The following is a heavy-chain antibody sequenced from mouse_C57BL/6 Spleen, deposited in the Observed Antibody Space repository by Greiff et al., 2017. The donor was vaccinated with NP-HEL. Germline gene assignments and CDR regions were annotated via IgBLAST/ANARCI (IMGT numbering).Heavy chain of an antibody. Sequence: QVQLQQPGTELVKPGASVKLSCKASGYTFTSYWMHWVKQRPGQGLEWIGNINPSNGGTNYNEQFKSKATLTVDKSSSTAYMQLSSLTSEDSAVYYWARGNSNYGWYFDVWGTGTTVTVSS. CDR3: ARGNSNYGWYFDV. CDR2: INPSNGGT. V-gene: IGHV1-53*01. J-gene: IGHJ1*03. CDR1: GYTFTSYW. D-gene: IGHD2-5*01.